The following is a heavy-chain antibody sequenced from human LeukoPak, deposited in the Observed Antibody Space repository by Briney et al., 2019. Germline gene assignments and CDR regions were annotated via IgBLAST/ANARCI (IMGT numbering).Heavy chain of an antibody. CDR3: ARDPWYYYGSGSYYP. CDR1: GGSISSYY. CDR2: IYYSGST. D-gene: IGHD3-10*01. Sequence: SETLSLTCTVSGGSISSYYWSWIRQPPGKGLEWIGYIYYSGSTNYNPSLKSRVTISVDTSKNQFSLKLSSVTAAYTAVYYCARDPWYYYGSGSYYPWGQGTLVTVSS. V-gene: IGHV4-59*01. J-gene: IGHJ5*02.